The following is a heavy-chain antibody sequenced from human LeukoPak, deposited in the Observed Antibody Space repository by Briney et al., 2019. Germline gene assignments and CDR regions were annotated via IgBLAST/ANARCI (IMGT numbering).Heavy chain of an antibody. Sequence: ASVKVSCKASGYTFTSYGISWVRQAPGQGLEWMGWISAYNGNTNYAQKLQGRVTMTTDTSTSTAYMELRSLRSDDTAVYYCARAQIGGKSSIAAWFDRYYYYYYMDVWGKGTTVTVSS. CDR3: ARAQIGGKSSIAAWFDRYYYYYYMDV. CDR2: ISAYNGNT. D-gene: IGHD6-6*01. J-gene: IGHJ6*03. V-gene: IGHV1-18*01. CDR1: GYTFTSYG.